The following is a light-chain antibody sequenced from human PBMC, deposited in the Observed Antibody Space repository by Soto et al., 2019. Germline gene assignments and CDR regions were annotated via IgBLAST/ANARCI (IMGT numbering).Light chain of an antibody. CDR2: EVT. CDR3: SSYTSFDTVI. J-gene: IGLJ2*01. CDR1: SSDIGSYTR. Sequence: QAVVTQPPSVSGSPGLSVTISCTGSSSDIGSYTRVSWYQQPPASAPKLLIYEVTRRASGAPDRFSGSASGNTASLTISGVQAEDEADYYCSSYTSFDTVIFGGGTKLTVL. V-gene: IGLV2-18*02.